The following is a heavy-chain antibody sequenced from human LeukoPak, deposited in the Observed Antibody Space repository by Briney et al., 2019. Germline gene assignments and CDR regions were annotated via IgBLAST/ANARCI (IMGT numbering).Heavy chain of an antibody. V-gene: IGHV3-48*04. CDR3: ARVGRSGWTVDY. D-gene: IGHD6-19*01. CDR2: ISSSSSNI. CDR1: GFDFSTYS. Sequence: GGSLRLSCAASGFDFSTYSIDWVRQAPGKGLEWVSYISSSSSNIYHADSVKGRFTVSRDNAKNSLHLQMNSLRAEDTAGYYCARVGRSGWTVDYWGQGTLVTVSS. J-gene: IGHJ4*02.